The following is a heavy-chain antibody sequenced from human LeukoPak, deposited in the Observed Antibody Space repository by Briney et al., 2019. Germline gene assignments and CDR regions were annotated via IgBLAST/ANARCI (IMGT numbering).Heavy chain of an antibody. CDR3: AIYSGGGNDAFDI. V-gene: IGHV4-39*07. CDR1: GGSIRSGNFY. CDR2: VYHSGST. D-gene: IGHD4-23*01. J-gene: IGHJ3*02. Sequence: SETLSLTCSVSGGSIRSGNFYWDWIRQPPGKRLEWIGSVYHSGSTYYNPSLKSRVSILVDTSKNQFSLKLSSVTAADTAVYYCAIYSGGGNDAFDIWGQGTMVTVSS.